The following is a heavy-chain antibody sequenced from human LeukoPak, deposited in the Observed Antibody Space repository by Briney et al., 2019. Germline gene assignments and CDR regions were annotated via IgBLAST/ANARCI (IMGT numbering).Heavy chain of an antibody. Sequence: QSGGSLRLSCAASGFTFSSYEMNWVRQAPGKGLEWVSYISSSGSTIYYADSVKGRFTISRDNAKNSLYLQMNSLRAEDTAVYYCARVSYCYMDVWGKGTTVTISS. V-gene: IGHV3-48*03. J-gene: IGHJ6*03. CDR1: GFTFSSYE. CDR2: ISSSGSTI. CDR3: ARVSYCYMDV.